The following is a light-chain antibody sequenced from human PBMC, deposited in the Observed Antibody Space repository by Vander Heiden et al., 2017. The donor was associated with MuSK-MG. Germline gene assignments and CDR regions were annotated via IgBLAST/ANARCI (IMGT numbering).Light chain of an antibody. Sequence: IAVTRSPDPLSLSLGETDTITCKASQRPLSFKNNSHYFAWYQQKSGQPPRLLIYWASTRESGVPDRFSGSGSGTDFTLTINSLQAEDAAVYFCQQYYSVPWTFGHGTSVEIK. V-gene: IGKV4-1*01. CDR2: WAS. CDR1: QRPLSFKNNSHY. J-gene: IGKJ1*01. CDR3: QQYYSVPWT.